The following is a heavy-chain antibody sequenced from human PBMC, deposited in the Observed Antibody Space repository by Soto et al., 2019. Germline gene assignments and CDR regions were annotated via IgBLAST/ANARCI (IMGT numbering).Heavy chain of an antibody. V-gene: IGHV4-39*01. CDR2: IHYSGST. J-gene: IGHJ5*02. Sequence: LQLQESGPGLVKPSETLSLTCTVSGGSFTSSSYYWGWIRQPPGKGLEWIGSIHYSGSTYYSPSLKTRVTISVDTSKNQFSLNLRSVTATDTAVYYCARESSGYDPPDTWGQGTLVTVSS. CDR3: ARESSGYDPPDT. D-gene: IGHD5-12*01. CDR1: GGSFTSSSYY.